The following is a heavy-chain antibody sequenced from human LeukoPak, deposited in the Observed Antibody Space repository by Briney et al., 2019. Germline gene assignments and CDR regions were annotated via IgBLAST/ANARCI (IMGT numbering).Heavy chain of an antibody. J-gene: IGHJ4*02. D-gene: IGHD4-17*01. CDR1: GFTFSSYS. Sequence: PGGSLRLSCAASGFTFSSYSMNWVRQAPGKGLEWVSYISSSSSTIYYADSVKGRFTISRDNAKNSLYLQMNSLRAEDTAVYYCAKHYGDYVMDYWGQGTLVTVSS. CDR3: AKHYGDYVMDY. V-gene: IGHV3-48*01. CDR2: ISSSSSTI.